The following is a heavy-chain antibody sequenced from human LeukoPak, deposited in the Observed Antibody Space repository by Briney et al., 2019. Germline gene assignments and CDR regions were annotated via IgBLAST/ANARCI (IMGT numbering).Heavy chain of an antibody. CDR3: ARQGDSTKGYYLDWFDP. V-gene: IGHV4-38-2*02. CDR2: LYHSGST. Sequence: PSETLSLTCTVSDYSISSGYYWGWIRQPPGKGPEWIGTLYHSGSTHYNPSPESRITISVDTSKNQFPLKLYSVTAADTAVYYCARQGDSTKGYYLDWFDPWGQGTLVIVSS. D-gene: IGHD3-3*01. CDR1: DYSISSGYY. J-gene: IGHJ5*02.